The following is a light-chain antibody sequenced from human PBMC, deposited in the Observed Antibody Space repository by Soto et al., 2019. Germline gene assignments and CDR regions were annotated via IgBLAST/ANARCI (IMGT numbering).Light chain of an antibody. V-gene: IGLV4-69*01. CDR1: SGHNTYA. CDR3: QTWDTGIRV. Sequence: QLVLTQSPSASASLGASVKLTCTLSSGHNTYAIAWHQQQPEKGPRFLMSVNSDGSHTKGDGIPDRFSGSSSGSERYLTISSLQSEDEADYYCQTWDTGIRVFGGGTQLTVL. J-gene: IGLJ3*02. CDR2: VNSDGSH.